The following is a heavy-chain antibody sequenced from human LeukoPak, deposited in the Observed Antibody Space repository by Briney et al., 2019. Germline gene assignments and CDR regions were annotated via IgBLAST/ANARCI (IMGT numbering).Heavy chain of an antibody. J-gene: IGHJ4*02. D-gene: IGHD3-9*01. CDR1: GFTFSSYS. CDR2: ILGSGGST. Sequence: GGSLRLSCAASGFTFSSYSMNWVRQAPGKGLEWVSAILGSGGSTYYADSVKGRFTVSRDNSKSTLYLQMNSLRAEDTALYYCAKWGDYDVLTGYYVPDYWGQGTLVTVSP. V-gene: IGHV3-23*01. CDR3: AKWGDYDVLTGYYVPDY.